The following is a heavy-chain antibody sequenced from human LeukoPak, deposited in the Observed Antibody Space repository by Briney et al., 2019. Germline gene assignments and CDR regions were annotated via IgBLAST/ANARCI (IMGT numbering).Heavy chain of an antibody. CDR1: GGSFSGYY. J-gene: IGHJ5*02. V-gene: IGHV4-34*01. CDR3: ARGWAVAGTVDWFDP. Sequence: SETLSLACAVDGGSFSGYYWNWIRQPPGKWLEWIGEINNSGSTNYNPSLKSRVTISRDTSKNQFSLKLSSVTAADTAVYYCARGWAVAGTVDWFDPWGQGTLVTVSS. D-gene: IGHD6-19*01. CDR2: INNSGST.